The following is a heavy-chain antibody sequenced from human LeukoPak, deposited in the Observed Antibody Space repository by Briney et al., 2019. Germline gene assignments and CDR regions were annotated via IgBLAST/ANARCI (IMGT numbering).Heavy chain of an antibody. V-gene: IGHV4-4*08. D-gene: IGHD3-22*01. CDR3: ARGPYKYDGSGAFDI. CDR1: GGSISNYY. CDR2: IYTSGST. J-gene: IGHJ3*02. Sequence: SETLSLTCTVSGGSISNYYWSWIRQPPGKGLEWIGRIYTSGSTNYNPSLKSRVTISVVTSKNQFSLKLTSVTAADTAVYYCARGPYKYDGSGAFDIWGQGTMVTVSS.